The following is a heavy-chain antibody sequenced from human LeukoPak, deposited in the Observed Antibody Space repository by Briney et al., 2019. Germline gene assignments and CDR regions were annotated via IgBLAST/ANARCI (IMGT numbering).Heavy chain of an antibody. Sequence: ASVNVSCKASGYTFRSYGISWVRQAPGQGLEWMGWITPYNGNTNYAQKFQARVTMTTDTSTSTAYMELGSLRSDDTAVYYCARVVSPHYYYYGMDVWGQGTTVTVSS. CDR2: ITPYNGNT. V-gene: IGHV1-18*01. CDR1: GYTFRSYG. CDR3: ARVVSPHYYYYGMDV. J-gene: IGHJ6*02.